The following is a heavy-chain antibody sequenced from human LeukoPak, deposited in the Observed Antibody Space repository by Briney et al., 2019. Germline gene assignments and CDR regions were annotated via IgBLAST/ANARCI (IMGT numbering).Heavy chain of an antibody. D-gene: IGHD3-22*01. CDR2: INHSGST. J-gene: IGHJ4*02. CDR3: ARGGVYYDSSGYYPYYFDY. CDR1: GGSFSGYY. V-gene: IGHV4-34*01. Sequence: SETLSLTCAVYGGSFSGYYWSWIRQPPGKGLEWIGEINHSGSTNYNPSLKSRVTISVDTSRNQFSLKLSSVTAADTAVYYCARGGVYYDSSGYYPYYFDYWGQGTLVTVSS.